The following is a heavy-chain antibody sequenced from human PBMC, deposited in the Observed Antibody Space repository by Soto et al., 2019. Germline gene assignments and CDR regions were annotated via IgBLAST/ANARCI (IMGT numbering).Heavy chain of an antibody. J-gene: IGHJ6*02. D-gene: IGHD1-26*01. CDR2: ISYDGSNK. V-gene: IGHV3-30*18. CDR3: AKDRPSGSRPYYYGMDV. Sequence: QVQLVESGGGVVQPGRSLRLSCAASGFTFSSYGMHWVRQAPGKGLEWVAVISYDGSNKYYADSVKGPFTISRDNSKNTLYLQMNSLRAEDTAVYYCAKDRPSGSRPYYYGMDVWGQGTTVTVSS. CDR1: GFTFSSYG.